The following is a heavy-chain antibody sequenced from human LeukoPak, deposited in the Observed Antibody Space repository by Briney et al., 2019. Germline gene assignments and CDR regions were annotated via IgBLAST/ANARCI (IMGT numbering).Heavy chain of an antibody. CDR2: IYTSGST. CDR3: ARVIAAAGTIDY. Sequence: SETLSLTFTVSGGSISSYYWSWIRQPAGKGLEWIGRIYTSGSTNYNPSLKSRVTMSVDTSKNQFSLKLSSVTAADTAVYYCARVIAAAGTIDYWGQGTLVTVSS. J-gene: IGHJ4*02. D-gene: IGHD6-13*01. V-gene: IGHV4-4*07. CDR1: GGSISSYY.